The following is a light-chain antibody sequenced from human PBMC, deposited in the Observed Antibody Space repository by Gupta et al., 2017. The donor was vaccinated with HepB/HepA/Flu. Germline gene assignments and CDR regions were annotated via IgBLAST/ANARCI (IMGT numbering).Light chain of an antibody. CDR2: SAS. J-gene: IGKJ1*01. Sequence: EIVMTQSPATLSVSPGERATLSCRASQSVSNKLVWYQQKPGQAPRLLIYSASTRATGVPARFSGSGSGTEFTLTSSSRQSEDFAVYYWQQYNNWRTFGQGTEVEIK. CDR1: QSVSNK. CDR3: QQYNNWRT. V-gene: IGKV3-15*01.